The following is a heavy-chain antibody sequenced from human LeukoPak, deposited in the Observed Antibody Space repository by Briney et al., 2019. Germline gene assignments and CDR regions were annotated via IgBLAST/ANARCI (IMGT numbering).Heavy chain of an antibody. J-gene: IGHJ4*02. CDR3: ARLVGNSVVVPAAPFFDY. V-gene: IGHV4-38-2*01. CDR1: GYSISSGYY. CDR2: IYHSGST. D-gene: IGHD2-2*01. Sequence: SETLSLTCAVSGYSISSGYYWGWIRQPPGNGLEWIGSIYHSGSTYYNPSLKSRVTISVDTSKNQFSLKLSSVTAADTAVYYRARLVGNSVVVPAAPFFDYWGQGTLVTVSS.